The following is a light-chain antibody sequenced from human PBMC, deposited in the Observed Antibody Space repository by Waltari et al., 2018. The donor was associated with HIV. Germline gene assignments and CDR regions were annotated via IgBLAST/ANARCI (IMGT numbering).Light chain of an antibody. CDR2: AAS. V-gene: IGKV1-27*01. J-gene: IGKJ4*01. CDR3: QKYNSPVT. Sequence: DIQMTQSPSSLSASVGDRVTITCRASQGISNYLAWYQQRPGKVPKLLIYAASTLQSGVPSRFSVSGSGTDFTLTISSLQPEDVATYYCQKYNSPVTFGGGTKVEIK. CDR1: QGISNY.